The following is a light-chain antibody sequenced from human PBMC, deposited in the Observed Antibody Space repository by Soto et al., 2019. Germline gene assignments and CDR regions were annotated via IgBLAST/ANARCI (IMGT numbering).Light chain of an antibody. Sequence: IQMTQSPSTLSASVGDRVTITCRASQSISSWLAWYPQKPGKAPKLLIYDASSVESGVPSRFSGSGSGTEFTLTISSLQPDDFATYYCQQYNSYPDTFGQGTKLDIK. V-gene: IGKV1-5*01. CDR3: QQYNSYPDT. CDR1: QSISSW. J-gene: IGKJ1*01. CDR2: DAS.